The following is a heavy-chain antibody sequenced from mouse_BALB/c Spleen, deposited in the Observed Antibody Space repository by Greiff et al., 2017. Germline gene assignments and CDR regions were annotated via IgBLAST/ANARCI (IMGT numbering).Heavy chain of an antibody. J-gene: IGHJ4*01. CDR1: GFSLTGYG. CDR3: ARGPSYGSSHYYAMDY. CDR2: IWGDGST. V-gene: IGHV2-6-7*01. D-gene: IGHD1-1*01. Sequence: QVQLKESGPGLVAPSQSLSITCTVSGFSLTGYGVNWVRQPPGKGLEWLGMIWGDGSTDYNSALKSRLSISKDNSKSQVFLKMNSLQTDDTARYYCARGPSYGSSHYYAMDYWGQGTSVTVSS.